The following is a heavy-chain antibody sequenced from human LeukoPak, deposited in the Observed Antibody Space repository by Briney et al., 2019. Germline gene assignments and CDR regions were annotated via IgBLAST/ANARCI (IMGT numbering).Heavy chain of an antibody. CDR3: ARSRSRPLLPPLPKSQYYFDY. CDR2: INHSGIT. CDR1: GGSFSGYY. J-gene: IGHJ4*02. D-gene: IGHD2-21*01. V-gene: IGHV4-34*01. Sequence: SETLSLTCAVYGGSFSGYYWSWIRQPPGKGLEWIGEINHSGITNYNPSLKSRVTISVDTSKNQFSLKLSSVTAADTAVYYCARSRSRPLLPPLPKSQYYFDYWGQGTLVTVSS.